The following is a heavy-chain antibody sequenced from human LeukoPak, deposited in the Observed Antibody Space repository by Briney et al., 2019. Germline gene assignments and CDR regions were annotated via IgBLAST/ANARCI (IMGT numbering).Heavy chain of an antibody. CDR1: GYTFTSYG. V-gene: IGHV1-18*04. Sequence: ASVKVSCKASGYTFTSYGISWVRRAPGQELEWMGWISAYNGNTNYAQKLQGRVTMPTDTSTSTAYIELRSLRSDDTAVYYCARGLVVPAAILYYFDYWGQGTLVTVSS. D-gene: IGHD2-2*01. J-gene: IGHJ4*02. CDR3: ARGLVVPAAILYYFDY. CDR2: ISAYNGNT.